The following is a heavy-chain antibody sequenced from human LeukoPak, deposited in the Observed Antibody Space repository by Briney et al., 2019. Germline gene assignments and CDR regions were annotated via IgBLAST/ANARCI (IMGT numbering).Heavy chain of an antibody. V-gene: IGHV4-59*01. Sequence: SETLSLTCSVSGGSITSYYWSWIRQPPGKGLEWIGYIYYSGSTDCNPSLKSRVTISVDTSKNQFSLKLNSVTAADTAVYYCARIIVVAGTNWLDPWGQGTLVTVSS. CDR2: IYYSGST. CDR1: GGSITSYY. D-gene: IGHD6-19*01. J-gene: IGHJ5*02. CDR3: ARIIVVAGTNWLDP.